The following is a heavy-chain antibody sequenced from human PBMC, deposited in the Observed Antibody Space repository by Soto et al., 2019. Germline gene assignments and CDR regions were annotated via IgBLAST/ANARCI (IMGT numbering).Heavy chain of an antibody. D-gene: IGHD3-10*01. CDR2: ISGSGGST. CDR1: GFTFSSYA. V-gene: IGHV3-23*01. Sequence: PGGSLRLSXAASGFTFSSYAMSWVRQAPGKGLEWVSAISGSGGSTYYADSVKGRFTISRDNSKNTLYLQMNSLRAEDTAVYYCAKGEELLSRFYYYGMDVWGQGTTVTVSS. J-gene: IGHJ6*02. CDR3: AKGEELLSRFYYYGMDV.